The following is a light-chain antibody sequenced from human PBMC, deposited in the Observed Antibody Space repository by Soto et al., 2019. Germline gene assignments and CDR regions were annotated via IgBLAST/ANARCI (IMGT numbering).Light chain of an antibody. J-gene: IGKJ2*01. CDR2: AAS. CDR1: QGINSW. CDR3: HQANTFPQT. V-gene: IGKV1-12*01. Sequence: DIQMTQSPSSVSASVGDRVTITCRASQGINSWLAWYQQKPGKAPKLLISAASRLQSGVPSRFSGSGSGTDFTLPISSLQPEDSATYFCHQANTFPQTFGQGTKLEIK.